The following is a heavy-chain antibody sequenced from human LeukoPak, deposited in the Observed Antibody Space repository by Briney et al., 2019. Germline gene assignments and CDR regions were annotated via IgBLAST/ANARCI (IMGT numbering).Heavy chain of an antibody. CDR1: GYTFTSYY. CDR2: INPSGGST. CDR3: ARDQIAVAGTALWFDP. Sequence: ASVKVSCKASGYTFTSYYMHWVRQGPGQGLEWMGIINPSGGSTSYAQKFQGRVTMTRDTSTSTVYMELSSLRSEDTAVYYCARDQIAVAGTALWFDPWGQGTLVTVSS. V-gene: IGHV1-46*01. J-gene: IGHJ5*02. D-gene: IGHD6-19*01.